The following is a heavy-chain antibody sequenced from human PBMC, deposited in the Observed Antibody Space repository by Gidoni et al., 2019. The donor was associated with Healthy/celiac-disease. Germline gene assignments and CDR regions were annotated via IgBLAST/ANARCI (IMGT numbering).Heavy chain of an antibody. CDR3: TRITMVQGITYYGMDV. CDR1: GYTFTSYD. V-gene: IGHV1-8*01. CDR2: MNPNSGNT. Sequence: QVQLVQSGAEVKKPGASVKVSCKASGYTFTSYDLNWVRQATGQGLEWMGWMNPNSGNTGYAQKFQGRVTMTRNTSISTAYMELSSLRSEDTAVYYCTRITMVQGITYYGMDVWGQGTTVTVSS. D-gene: IGHD3-10*01. J-gene: IGHJ6*02.